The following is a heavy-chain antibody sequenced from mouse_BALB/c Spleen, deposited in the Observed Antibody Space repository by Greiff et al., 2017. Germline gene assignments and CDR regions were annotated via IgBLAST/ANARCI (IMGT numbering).Heavy chain of an antibody. CDR3: AREGTTATDYYAMDY. J-gene: IGHJ4*01. CDR1: GYSITSGYY. CDR2: ISYDGSN. V-gene: IGHV3-6*02. D-gene: IGHD1-2*01. Sequence: ESGPGLVKPSQSLSLTCSVTGYSITSGYYWNWIRQFPGNKLEWMGYISYDGSNNYNPSLKNRISITRDTSKNQFFLKLNSVTTEDTATYYCAREGTTATDYYAMDYWGQGTSVTVSS.